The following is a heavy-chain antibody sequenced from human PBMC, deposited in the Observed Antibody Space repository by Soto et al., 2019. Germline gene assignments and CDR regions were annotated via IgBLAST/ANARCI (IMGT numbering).Heavy chain of an antibody. Sequence: LSLTCAVSGGSISSSNWWSWVRQPPGKGLEWIGEIYHSGSTNYNPSLKSRVTISVDKSKNQFSLKLSSVTAADTAVYYCARDMAVAGHYYYGMDVWGQGTTVTVSS. CDR1: GGSISSSNW. J-gene: IGHJ6*02. D-gene: IGHD6-19*01. CDR3: ARDMAVAGHYYYGMDV. V-gene: IGHV4-4*02. CDR2: IYHSGST.